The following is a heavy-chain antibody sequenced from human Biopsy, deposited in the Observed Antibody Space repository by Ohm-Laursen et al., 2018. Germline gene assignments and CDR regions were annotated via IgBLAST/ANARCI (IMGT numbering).Heavy chain of an antibody. CDR2: IYFTGRT. V-gene: IGHV4-59*02. J-gene: IGHJ2*01. D-gene: IGHD5-24*01. CDR3: ASAGYNPDWNFDL. CDR1: GATVRSHF. Sequence: GTLSLTCTLFGATVRSHFLTWIRQPKGQALEWIGYIYFTGRTSYNPSIKSRFTMSVNTSKKQFSLRLSSVTAADTAVYYCASAGYNPDWNFDLWGRGTRVTVSS.